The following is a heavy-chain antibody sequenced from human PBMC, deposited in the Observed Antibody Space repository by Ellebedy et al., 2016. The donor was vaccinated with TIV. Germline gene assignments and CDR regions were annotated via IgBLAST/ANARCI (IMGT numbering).Heavy chain of an antibody. CDR2: VYYTGFT. D-gene: IGHD5-24*01. CDR3: ARDFRRATIYYFDS. J-gene: IGHJ4*02. CDR1: GDSIANSPYY. V-gene: IGHV4-39*07. Sequence: SETLSLTCSVSGDSIANSPYYLTWIRQPPGKGLEWIASVYYTGFTFYNPSLKGRVSLSVDTSKNHFSLSLTSVTAADTAMFYCARDFRRATIYYFDSWGQGKLVTVSS.